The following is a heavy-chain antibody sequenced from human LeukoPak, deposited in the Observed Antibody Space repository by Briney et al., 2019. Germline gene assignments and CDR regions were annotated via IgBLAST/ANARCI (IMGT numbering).Heavy chain of an antibody. CDR3: ARESEWQQLAH. V-gene: IGHV1-2*02. D-gene: IGHD6-13*01. Sequence: GASVKVSCKASGYTFTSYGISWVRQAPGQGLEWMGWINPNSGGTNYAQKFQGRVTMTRDTSISTAYMELSRLRSDDTAVYYCARESEWQQLAHWGQGTLVTVSS. CDR2: INPNSGGT. CDR1: GYTFTSYG. J-gene: IGHJ4*02.